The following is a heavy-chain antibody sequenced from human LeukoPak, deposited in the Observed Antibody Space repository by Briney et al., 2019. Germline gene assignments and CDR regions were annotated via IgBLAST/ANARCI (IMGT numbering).Heavy chain of an antibody. D-gene: IGHD1-1*01. CDR2: IKPDGSAK. Sequence: PGGSLRLSCAASGFTLRTYWMSWVRQAPGKALEWVANIKPDGSAKFYVDSVKGRFTISRDNAENSLYLQMNSLRAEDTAVYYCARVKSGTTVDDYWGQGTLVTVSS. CDR3: ARVKSGTTVDDY. J-gene: IGHJ4*02. CDR1: GFTLRTYW. V-gene: IGHV3-7*05.